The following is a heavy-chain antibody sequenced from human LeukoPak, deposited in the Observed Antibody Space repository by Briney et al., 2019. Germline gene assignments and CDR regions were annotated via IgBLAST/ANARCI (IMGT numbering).Heavy chain of an antibody. Sequence: SETLSLTCTVSGGSISSYYWSWIRQPPGKGLEWIGYIYYSGSTNYNPSLKSRVTIPVDTSKNQFSLKLSSVTAADTAVYYCARVESYLFDYWGQGTLVTVSS. CDR3: ARVESYLFDY. D-gene: IGHD1-26*01. CDR1: GGSISSYY. J-gene: IGHJ4*02. V-gene: IGHV4-59*01. CDR2: IYYSGST.